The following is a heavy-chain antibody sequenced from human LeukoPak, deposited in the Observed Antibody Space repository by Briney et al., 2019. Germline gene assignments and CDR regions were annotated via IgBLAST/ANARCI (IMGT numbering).Heavy chain of an antibody. CDR3: ASRAARWGPFDY. V-gene: IGHV4-59*12. Sequence: ESGPGLVKPSETLSLTCTVSGGSISSYYWSWIRQPPGKGLEWIGYIYYSGSTNYNPSLKSRVTISVDTSKNQFSLKLSSVTAADTAVYYCASRAARWGPFDYWGQGTLVTVSS. CDR1: GGSISSYY. D-gene: IGHD6-6*01. J-gene: IGHJ4*02. CDR2: IYYSGST.